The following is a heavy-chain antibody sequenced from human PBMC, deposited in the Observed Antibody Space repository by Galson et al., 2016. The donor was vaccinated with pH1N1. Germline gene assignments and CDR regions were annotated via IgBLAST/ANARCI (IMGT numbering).Heavy chain of an antibody. CDR3: AKDHCPHGDTNCFYFDL. CDR1: GFTFDAFA. V-gene: IGHV3-9*01. Sequence: LRLSCAASGFTFDAFAMHWVRQVPGEGLEWVSVITWNSHVIDYADSVKGRFTISRDNARNSLYLQMNNLRPEDSAFYFCAKDHCPHGDTNCFYFDLWGRGTLVTVSS. D-gene: IGHD4-17*01. J-gene: IGHJ2*01. CDR2: ITWNSHVI.